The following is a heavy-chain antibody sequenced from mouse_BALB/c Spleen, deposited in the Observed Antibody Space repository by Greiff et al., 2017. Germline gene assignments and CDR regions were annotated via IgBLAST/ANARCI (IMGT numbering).Heavy chain of an antibody. CDR2: INPYNDGT. J-gene: IGHJ3*01. CDR3: ARIYDGYSPSVAWFAY. V-gene: IGHV1-14*01. D-gene: IGHD2-3*01. Sequence: VQLQQSGPELVKPGASVKMSCKASGYTFTSYVMHWVKQKPGQGLEWIGYINPYNDGTKYNEKFKGKATLTSDKSSSTAYMELSSLTSEDSAVYYCARIYDGYSPSVAWFAYWGQGTLVTVSA. CDR1: GYTFTSYV.